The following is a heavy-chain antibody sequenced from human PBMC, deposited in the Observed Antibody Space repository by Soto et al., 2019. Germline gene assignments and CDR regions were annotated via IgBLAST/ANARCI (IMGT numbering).Heavy chain of an antibody. D-gene: IGHD3-22*01. CDR3: ARDIYYYDSSGYYYYYYGMDV. V-gene: IGHV3-21*01. CDR2: ISSSSSYI. CDR1: GFTFSSYS. Sequence: LRLSCAASGFTFSSYSMNWVRQAPGKGLEWVSSISSSSSYIYYADSVKGRFTISRDNAKNSLYLQMNSLRAEDTAVYYCARDIYYYDSSGYYYYYYGMDVWGQGTTVTVSS. J-gene: IGHJ6*02.